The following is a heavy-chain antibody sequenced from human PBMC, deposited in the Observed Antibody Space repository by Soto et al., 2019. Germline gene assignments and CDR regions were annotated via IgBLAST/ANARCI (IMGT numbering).Heavy chain of an antibody. CDR1: GYTFTSYG. CDR3: ATIPMITFGGVPEDI. CDR2: ISAYNGNT. D-gene: IGHD3-16*01. V-gene: IGHV1-18*01. Sequence: ASVKVSCKASGYTFTSYGTSWVRQAPGQGLEWMGWISAYNGNTNYAQKLQGRVTMTTDTSTSTAYMELRSLRSDDTAVYYCATIPMITFGGVPEDIWGQGTMVTVSS. J-gene: IGHJ3*02.